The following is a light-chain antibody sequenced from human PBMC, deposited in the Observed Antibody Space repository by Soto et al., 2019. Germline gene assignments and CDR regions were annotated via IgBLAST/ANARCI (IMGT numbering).Light chain of an antibody. V-gene: IGKV3-20*01. CDR2: GAS. CDR1: QSVRSNY. Sequence: EIVLTQSPGTLSLSPGERATLSCRASQSVRSNYLAWYQQKPGQAPRLLIYGASSRATGIPDRFSGTGSGTAFTLTISRLEPEAFAVYYCQQYGGSPYTFGQGTKLEIK. CDR3: QQYGGSPYT. J-gene: IGKJ2*01.